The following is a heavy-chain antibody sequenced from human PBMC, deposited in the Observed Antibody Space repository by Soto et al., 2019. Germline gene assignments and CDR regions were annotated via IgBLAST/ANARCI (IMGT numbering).Heavy chain of an antibody. CDR2: IYSGGST. CDR1: GFTVSSNY. J-gene: IGHJ4*02. D-gene: IGHD1-26*01. CDR3: ARGQLGNFFDY. V-gene: IGHV3-53*01. Sequence: GGSLRLSCAASGFTVSSNYMNWVRQAPGKGLEWVSVIYSGGSTYYADSVKGRFTISRHNSKNTLYLQMNSLRAEDTAVYYCARGQLGNFFDYRGQRTLVTVSS.